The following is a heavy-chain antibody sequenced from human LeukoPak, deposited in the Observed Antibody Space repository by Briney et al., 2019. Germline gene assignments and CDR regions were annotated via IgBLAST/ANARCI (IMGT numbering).Heavy chain of an antibody. CDR1: GVSISSYY. J-gene: IGHJ4*02. V-gene: IGHV4-59*01. Sequence: PSETLSLTCTVSGVSISSYYWSWIRQPPGKGLEWIGYIYYSGSTNYNPSLKSRVTISVDTSKNQFSLKLSSVTAADTAVYYCARVVRTVAGFPFDYWGQGTLVTVSS. D-gene: IGHD6-19*01. CDR2: IYYSGST. CDR3: ARVVRTVAGFPFDY.